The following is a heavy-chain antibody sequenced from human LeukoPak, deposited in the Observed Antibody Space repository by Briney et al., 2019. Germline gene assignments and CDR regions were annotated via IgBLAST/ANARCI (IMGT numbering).Heavy chain of an antibody. D-gene: IGHD1-26*01. CDR2: INHSGST. V-gene: IGHV4-34*01. CDR1: GGSFSGYY. CDR3: ARGRGPA. J-gene: IGHJ5*02. Sequence: SETLSLTCAVYGGSFSGYYWSWIRQPPGKGLEWIGEINHSGSTNYKPSLKSRVTISVDTSKNQFSLKLSSVTAADTAVYYCARGRGPAWGQGTLVTVSS.